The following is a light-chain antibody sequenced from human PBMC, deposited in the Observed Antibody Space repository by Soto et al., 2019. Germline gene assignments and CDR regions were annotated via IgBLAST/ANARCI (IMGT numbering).Light chain of an antibody. J-gene: IGKJ1*01. CDR1: RSLVFRDGNTY. V-gene: IGKV2-30*01. CDR3: MHSIDWPWT. Sequence: VLTQSPLSVSVTVGEPASVSCGTSRSLVFRDGNTYLHWFQQRPGQSPRRLIENVSNRDSGVPDRFTGSGSGTDFTLEISRVEAEDVGMYYCMHSIDWPWTFGQGTKVDIK. CDR2: NVS.